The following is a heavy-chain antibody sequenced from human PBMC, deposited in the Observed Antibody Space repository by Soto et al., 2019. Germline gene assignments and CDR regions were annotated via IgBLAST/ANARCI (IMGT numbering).Heavy chain of an antibody. Sequence: EVQLLESGGDLVQPGGSLRLSCAASGFTFSSYAMSWVRQAPGKGPEWVSSMSGSGDNTYYADSVKGRFIISRHNSKSTLYLQMSSLRVDDTAVYSCAKGRTYNYANYFDPWGQGTLVTVSS. CDR1: GFTFSSYA. J-gene: IGHJ5*02. CDR2: MSGSGDNT. D-gene: IGHD1-1*01. CDR3: AKGRTYNYANYFDP. V-gene: IGHV3-23*01.